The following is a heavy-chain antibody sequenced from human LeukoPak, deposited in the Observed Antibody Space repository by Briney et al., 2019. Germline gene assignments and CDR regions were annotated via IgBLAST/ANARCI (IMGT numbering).Heavy chain of an antibody. J-gene: IGHJ4*02. CDR2: ISSSRSTI. CDR1: GFTFSSYS. CDR3: ARALYYYDSSGYYY. V-gene: IGHV3-48*02. Sequence: GGSLRLSCAASGFTFSSYSMNWVRQAPGKGLEWVSYISSSRSTIYYADSVKGRFTISRDNAKNSLYLQMNSLRDEDTAVYYCARALYYYDSSGYYYWGQGTLVTVSP. D-gene: IGHD3-22*01.